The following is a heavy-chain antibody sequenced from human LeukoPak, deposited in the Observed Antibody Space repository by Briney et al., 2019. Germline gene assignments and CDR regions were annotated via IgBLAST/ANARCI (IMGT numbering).Heavy chain of an antibody. CDR2: IYYSGCT. D-gene: IGHD6-6*01. J-gene: IGHJ4*02. CDR3: ARLTRLSTSPDRYYLDY. Sequence: SETLSLTCTVSGGSISSHYWSWIRQPPGKGLEWIGYIYYSGCTNYIPSLKGRVTISIDTSKNQFSLKLSSVTAADSAVYYCARLTRLSTSPDRYYLDYWGQGTLVTVSS. CDR1: GGSISSHY. V-gene: IGHV4-59*08.